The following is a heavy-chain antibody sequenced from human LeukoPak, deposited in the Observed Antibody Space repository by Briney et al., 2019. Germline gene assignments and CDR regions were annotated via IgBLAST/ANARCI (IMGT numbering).Heavy chain of an antibody. Sequence: SETLSLTCTVSGGSISSYYWSWIRQPAGKGLEWIGRIYTSGSTNYNPSLKSRVTMSVDTSKNQFSLKLSSVTAADTAVYYCARQLDDYGDYSGDYWGQGTLVTVSS. D-gene: IGHD4-17*01. CDR3: ARQLDDYGDYSGDY. CDR1: GGSISSYY. CDR2: IYTSGST. J-gene: IGHJ4*02. V-gene: IGHV4-4*07.